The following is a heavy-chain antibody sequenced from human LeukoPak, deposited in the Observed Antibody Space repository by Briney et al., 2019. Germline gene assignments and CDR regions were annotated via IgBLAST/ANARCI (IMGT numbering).Heavy chain of an antibody. D-gene: IGHD5-12*01. Sequence: GESLMISCKGSGYSFPTYWIGWVRQMPGKGLEWMGIIYPGDSETRYSPSFQGQVTMSADKSISTAYLQWSSLKASDTAMYYCARSGYSGYEGDYWGQGTLVTVSS. J-gene: IGHJ4*02. CDR2: IYPGDSET. V-gene: IGHV5-51*01. CDR3: ARSGYSGYEGDY. CDR1: GYSFPTYW.